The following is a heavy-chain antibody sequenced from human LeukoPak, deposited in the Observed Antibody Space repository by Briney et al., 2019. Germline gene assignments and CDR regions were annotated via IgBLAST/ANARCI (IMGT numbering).Heavy chain of an antibody. V-gene: IGHV4-34*01. CDR1: GGSFSGYY. Sequence: SETLSLTCAVYGGSFSGYYWSWIRQPPGKGLEWIGEINNSGSTNYNPSLKSRVTISVDTSKNQFSLKLSSVTAADTAVYYCARARSVTIYYYYYYMDVWGKGTTVTVSS. CDR3: ARARSVTIYYYYYYMDV. CDR2: INNSGST. J-gene: IGHJ6*03. D-gene: IGHD4-17*01.